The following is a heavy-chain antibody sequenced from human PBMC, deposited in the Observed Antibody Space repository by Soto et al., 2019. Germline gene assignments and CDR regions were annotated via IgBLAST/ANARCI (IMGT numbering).Heavy chain of an antibody. V-gene: IGHV4-34*01. J-gene: IGHJ4*02. CDR1: CGSFSGYY. D-gene: IGHD6-19*01. CDR3: ARSHPLYSSGWYDRVYYFDY. CDR2: INHSGST. Sequence: SETLSLTCAVYCGSFSGYYWSWIRQPPGKGLEWIGEINHSGSTNYNPSLKSRVTISVDTSKNQFSLKLSSVTAADTAVYYCARSHPLYSSGWYDRVYYFDYSGKGTLVTVSS.